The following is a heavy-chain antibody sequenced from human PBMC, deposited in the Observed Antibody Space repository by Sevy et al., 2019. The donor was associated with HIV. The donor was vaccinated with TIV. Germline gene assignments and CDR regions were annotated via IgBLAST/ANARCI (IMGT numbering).Heavy chain of an antibody. J-gene: IGHJ4*02. Sequence: GGSLRLSCAASGFTFSDYYMSWVRQAPGKGLEWVSYISSSGSTIYYAVSVKGRFTISRDNAKNSLYLQMNSLRVEDTAVYYCAKDLDIVAVAAAIRLSYWGQGTLVTVSS. V-gene: IGHV3-11*01. D-gene: IGHD2-2*01. CDR3: AKDLDIVAVAAAIRLSY. CDR1: GFTFSDYY. CDR2: ISSSGSTI.